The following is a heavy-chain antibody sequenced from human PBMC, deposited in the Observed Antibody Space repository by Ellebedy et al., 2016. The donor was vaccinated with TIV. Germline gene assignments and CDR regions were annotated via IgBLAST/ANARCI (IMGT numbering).Heavy chain of an antibody. CDR1: GFTFSRYW. V-gene: IGHV3-74*01. Sequence: PGGSLRLSCAASGFTFSRYWMHWVRQAPGKGLEWVSRIYTDGSSTNYADSVKGRFTISRDNAKNTLYLQMNSLRAEDTAVYYCARDDDPKSGYDPYYYFDLWGRGTLVTVSS. CDR3: ARDDDPKSGYDPYYYFDL. J-gene: IGHJ2*01. CDR2: IYTDGSST. D-gene: IGHD5-12*01.